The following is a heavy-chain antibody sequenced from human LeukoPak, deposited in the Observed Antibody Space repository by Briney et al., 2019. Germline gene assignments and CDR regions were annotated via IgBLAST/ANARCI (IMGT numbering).Heavy chain of an antibody. CDR1: GDGFTRHT. CDR2: IRSGGDYI. D-gene: IGHD3-22*01. CDR3: AREYDSRARFDS. Sequence: PGGSLRLSCAGSGDGFTRHTMNWIRRAPGKGLEWISYIRSGGDYIYYADSVKGRFTISRDNARTSVYLQMNSLRVEDTAIYYCAREYDSRARFDSWGPGTLVTVSS. V-gene: IGHV3-21*05. J-gene: IGHJ4*02.